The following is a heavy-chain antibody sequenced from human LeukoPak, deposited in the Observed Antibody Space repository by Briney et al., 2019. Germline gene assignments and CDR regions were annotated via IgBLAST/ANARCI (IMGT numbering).Heavy chain of an antibody. D-gene: IGHD3-10*01. CDR3: ARSYGSGSFYYFDY. CDR1: GGSISSYY. CDR2: IYYSGIT. J-gene: IGHJ4*02. V-gene: IGHV4-59*01. Sequence: PSETLSLTCTVSGGSISSYYCSWIRQPPGKGLEWIGYIYYSGITNYNPSLKSRVSISVDTSKNQFSLKLSSVTAADTAVYYCARSYGSGSFYYFDYWGQGTLVTVS.